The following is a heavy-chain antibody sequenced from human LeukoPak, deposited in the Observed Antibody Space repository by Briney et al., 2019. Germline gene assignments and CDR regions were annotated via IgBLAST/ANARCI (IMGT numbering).Heavy chain of an antibody. D-gene: IGHD3-3*01. CDR1: GGSISSGSYY. CDR3: ARQTTVFGVAPDAFDM. CDR2: IQTSGST. J-gene: IGHJ3*02. Sequence: PSQTLSLTCTVSGGSISSGSYYWNWIRQPAGKGLEWIGRIQTSGSTNYNSSLKSRLTFSVDTPKNQFSLKLSYVTAADTAVYYCARQTTVFGVAPDAFDMWGQGTMVTVSS. V-gene: IGHV4-61*02.